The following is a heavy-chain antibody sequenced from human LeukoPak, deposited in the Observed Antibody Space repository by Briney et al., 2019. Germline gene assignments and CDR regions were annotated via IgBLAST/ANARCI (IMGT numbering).Heavy chain of an antibody. Sequence: ASVKVSCKASGYTFNTYSMHWVRQAPGQGLEWMGIINPSGGHTAYAQKFLGRATVTSDTSTSTVYMELSSLRSADTAVHYCARDVREGSGYSADYWGQGTLVTVSS. D-gene: IGHD3-22*01. CDR3: ARDVREGSGYSADY. J-gene: IGHJ4*02. V-gene: IGHV1-46*02. CDR1: GYTFNTYS. CDR2: INPSGGHT.